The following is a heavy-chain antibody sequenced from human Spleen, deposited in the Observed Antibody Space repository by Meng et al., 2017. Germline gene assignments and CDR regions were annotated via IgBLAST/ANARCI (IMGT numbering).Heavy chain of an antibody. J-gene: IGHJ4*02. CDR1: GYTFIDAY. V-gene: IGHV1-18*04. CDR2: ISVYNGNT. D-gene: IGHD2-15*01. CDR3: ARDRGGLPDY. Sequence: QGQLGQSGAEVKKPGASVKLSCRASGYTFIDAYVHWVRQAPGQGLEWMGWISVYNGNTNHAQRFQGRVTMTTDTSTSTAYMELRTLRSDDTAVYYCARDRGGLPDYWGQGTLVTVSS.